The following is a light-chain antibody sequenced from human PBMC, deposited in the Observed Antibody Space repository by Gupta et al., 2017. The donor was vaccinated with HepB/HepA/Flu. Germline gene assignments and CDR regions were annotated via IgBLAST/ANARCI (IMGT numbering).Light chain of an antibody. J-gene: IGKJ4*01. CDR1: QSITNW. CDR3: QQNDTAMLT. V-gene: IGKV1-5*03. Sequence: DIQMTQSPSTLSASVGDRVTITCRASQSITNWLTWYQQKPGKAPKLLIYKASSLESGDPSRGSGRGSRKVCTPTSSSLQPDDFATYSCQQNDTAMLTFGQGTKVEIK. CDR2: KAS.